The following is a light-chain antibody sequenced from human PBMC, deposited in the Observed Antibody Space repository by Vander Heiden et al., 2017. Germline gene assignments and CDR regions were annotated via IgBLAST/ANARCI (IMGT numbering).Light chain of an antibody. Sequence: DIQMTQSPSSLSASVGDRVTIPCRASQSISSYLNWYQQKPGKAPKRLIYAASSLQSGVPSRFSGSGSGTDFTLTISSLQPEDFATYYCQQSYSTPITFGQGTRLEIK. CDR3: QQSYSTPIT. CDR1: QSISSY. V-gene: IGKV1-39*01. CDR2: AAS. J-gene: IGKJ5*01.